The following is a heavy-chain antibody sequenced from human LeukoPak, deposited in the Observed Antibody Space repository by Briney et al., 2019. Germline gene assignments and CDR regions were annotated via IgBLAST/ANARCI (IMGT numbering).Heavy chain of an antibody. V-gene: IGHV1-18*01. D-gene: IGHD3-9*01. Sequence: ASVKVSCKASGYTFTRYGISWVRQAPGQGLEWMGWISAYNGNTKYAQKFQGRVTMTTDTSTSTAYMELKSLRSDDTAVYYCARKYYDILTGYYYFDYWGQGTLVTVSS. CDR3: ARKYYDILTGYYYFDY. CDR1: GYTFTRYG. CDR2: ISAYNGNT. J-gene: IGHJ4*02.